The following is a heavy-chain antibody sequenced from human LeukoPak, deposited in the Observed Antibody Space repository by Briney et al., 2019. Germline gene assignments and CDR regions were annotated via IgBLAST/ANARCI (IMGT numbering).Heavy chain of an antibody. Sequence: EASVKVSCKASGGTFSSYAISWVRQAPGQGLEWMGGIIPIFGTANYAQKFQGRVTITADESTSTAYMELSSLRSEDTAVYYCARVGEFVVVPAAIQSVRPYNWNYEGAFDIWGQGTMVTVSS. CDR3: ARVGEFVVVPAAIQSVRPYNWNYEGAFDI. CDR1: GGTFSSYA. D-gene: IGHD2-2*02. V-gene: IGHV1-69*01. CDR2: IIPIFGTA. J-gene: IGHJ3*02.